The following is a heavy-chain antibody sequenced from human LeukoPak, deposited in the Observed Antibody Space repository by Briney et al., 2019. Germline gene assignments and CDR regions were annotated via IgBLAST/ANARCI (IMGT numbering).Heavy chain of an antibody. CDR3: AKGAYYYDSERFDY. V-gene: IGHV3-30*02. J-gene: IGHJ4*02. CDR1: GFTFSSYG. Sequence: PGGSLRLSCAASGFTFSSYGMHWVRQAPGKGLEWVAFIRYDGSNKYYADSVKGRFTISRDNSKNTLYLQMNSLRAEDTAVYYCAKGAYYYDSERFDYWGQGTLVTVSS. CDR2: IRYDGSNK. D-gene: IGHD3-22*01.